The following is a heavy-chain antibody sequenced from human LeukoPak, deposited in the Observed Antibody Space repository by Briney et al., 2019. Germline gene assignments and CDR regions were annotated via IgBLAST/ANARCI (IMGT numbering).Heavy chain of an antibody. V-gene: IGHV1-46*03. CDR3: ASYGDYRDY. J-gene: IGHJ4*02. D-gene: IGHD4-17*01. CDR2: INPSGGST. Sequence: ASVKVSCKASGYTFTSYYMHWVRQAPGQGLEWMGIINPSGGSTSYAQKFQGRVTITRNTSISTAYMELSSLRSEDTAVYYCASYGDYRDYWGQGTLVTVSS. CDR1: GYTFTSYY.